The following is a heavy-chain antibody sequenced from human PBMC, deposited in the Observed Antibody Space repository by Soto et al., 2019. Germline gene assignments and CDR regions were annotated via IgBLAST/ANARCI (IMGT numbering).Heavy chain of an antibody. J-gene: IGHJ5*02. Sequence: ASVKVSCKASGYTFTSYGISWVRQTPGQGLEWMGWISAYNGNTNYAQKLQGRVTTTTDTSTSTAYMELRSLRSDDTAVYYCARHESFVVVVAATQAPFDPWGQGTLVTVSS. V-gene: IGHV1-18*01. CDR3: ARHESFVVVVAATQAPFDP. CDR2: ISAYNGNT. CDR1: GYTFTSYG. D-gene: IGHD2-15*01.